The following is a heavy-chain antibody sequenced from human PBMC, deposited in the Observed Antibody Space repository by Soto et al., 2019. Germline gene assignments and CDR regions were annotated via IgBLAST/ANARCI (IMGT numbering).Heavy chain of an antibody. D-gene: IGHD3-16*02. CDR3: AKDRPYYDYIWGSYRYIPSFDY. J-gene: IGHJ4*02. CDR2: ISGSGGST. Sequence: GGSLRLSCAASGFTFSSYAMSWVRQAPGKGLEWVSAISGSGGSTYYADSVKGRFTISRDNSKNTLYLQMNSLSAEDTAVYYCAKDRPYYDYIWGSYRYIPSFDYWGQGTLVTVSS. CDR1: GFTFSSYA. V-gene: IGHV3-23*01.